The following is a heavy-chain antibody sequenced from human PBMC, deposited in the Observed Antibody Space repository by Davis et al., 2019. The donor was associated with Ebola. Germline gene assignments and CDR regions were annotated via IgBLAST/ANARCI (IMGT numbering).Heavy chain of an antibody. CDR3: AREGTYYDSSGYSDAFDI. CDR1: GYTFTSYY. V-gene: IGHV1-46*01. CDR2: INPSGGST. Sequence: ASVKVSCKASGYTFTSYYMHWVRQAPGQGLEWMGIINPSGGSTSYAQKFQGRVTMTRDTSTSTVYMELSSLRSEDTAVYYCAREGTYYDSSGYSDAFDIWGQGTMVTVSS. D-gene: IGHD3-22*01. J-gene: IGHJ3*02.